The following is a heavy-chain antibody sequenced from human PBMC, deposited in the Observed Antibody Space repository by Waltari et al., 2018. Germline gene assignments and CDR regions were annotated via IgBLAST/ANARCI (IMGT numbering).Heavy chain of an antibody. CDR1: GGSIRSPSYY. Sequence: QLQLQESGPGLVKPSETLSLTCTVSGGSIRSPSYYWGWIRQPPGKGLEWIGSFYYGGKTYYNPSLQSRITISVDTSKNQFSLKLNSVTAADTAVYYCARPCCVGGGALLSLDLWGQGTLVTVSS. J-gene: IGHJ5*02. CDR2: FYYGGKT. D-gene: IGHD3-16*01. V-gene: IGHV4-39*01. CDR3: ARPCCVGGGALLSLDL.